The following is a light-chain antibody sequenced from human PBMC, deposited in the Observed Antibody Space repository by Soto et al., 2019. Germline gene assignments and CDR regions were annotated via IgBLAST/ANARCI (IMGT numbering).Light chain of an antibody. V-gene: IGKV3-11*01. J-gene: IGKJ4*01. CDR3: QQRSAWPLT. CDR2: DAS. Sequence: EIGLTQSPATLSLSPGERATLSCRASQSISSYLACYQQKPGHAPRLLIYDASNRATGIPARLSGSGSGTDFTLTISTLEPEEFAVYYCQQRSAWPLTFGGGTKVEIK. CDR1: QSISSY.